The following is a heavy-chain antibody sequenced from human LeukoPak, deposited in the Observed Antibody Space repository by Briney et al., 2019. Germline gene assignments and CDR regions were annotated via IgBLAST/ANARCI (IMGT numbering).Heavy chain of an antibody. CDR3: AKVKGGIAAAGNYFDY. Sequence: PGGSLRLSCAASGFTFSSYAIHWVRQAPGKGLEWVAVISFDVSHKYYTDSVKGRFTVSRDNSKNTLYLQMNSLRSEDTAVYYCAKVKGGIAAAGNYFDYWGQGTLVTVSS. J-gene: IGHJ4*02. D-gene: IGHD6-13*01. CDR2: ISFDVSHK. CDR1: GFTFSSYA. V-gene: IGHV3-30-3*01.